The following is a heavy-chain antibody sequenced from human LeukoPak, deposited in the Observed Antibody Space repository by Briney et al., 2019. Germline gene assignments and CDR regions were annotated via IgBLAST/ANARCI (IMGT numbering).Heavy chain of an antibody. D-gene: IGHD5-24*01. Sequence: GGSLRLSCAASGFTFSSYSMNWVRQAPGKGLEWVSSISSSSSYIYYADSVKGRFTISRDNAKNSLYLQMNSLRAEDTAVYYCARRLQKIVAFDIWGQGTMVTVSS. CDR1: GFTFSSYS. CDR2: ISSSSSYI. CDR3: ARRLQKIVAFDI. J-gene: IGHJ3*02. V-gene: IGHV3-21*04.